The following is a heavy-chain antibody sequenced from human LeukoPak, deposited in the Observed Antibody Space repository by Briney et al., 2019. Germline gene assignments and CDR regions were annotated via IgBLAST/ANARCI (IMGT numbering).Heavy chain of an antibody. CDR2: IIPTYGTA. Sequence: SVKVSCKASGASGDTFNSYDFSWLRQAPGQGLQWMGGIIPTYGTAKYTEKFQGRVTITADESTSTAYMELSSLRSEDTAVYYCARALYTENSYFDYWGQGTLVTVSS. CDR1: GDTFNSYD. D-gene: IGHD4-11*01. J-gene: IGHJ4*02. CDR3: ARALYTENSYFDY. V-gene: IGHV1-69*13.